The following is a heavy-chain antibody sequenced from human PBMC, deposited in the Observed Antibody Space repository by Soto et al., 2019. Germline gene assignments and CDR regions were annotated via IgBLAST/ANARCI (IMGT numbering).Heavy chain of an antibody. Sequence: QVQLVESGGGVVQPGRSLRLSCAASGFTFSSYGMHWVRQAPGKGLEWVAVISYDGSNKYYADSVKGRFTISRDNSKNTLYLQMNSLRAEDTAVYYCAKGRESYYYDSSGLSWGQGTLVTVSS. CDR2: ISYDGSNK. J-gene: IGHJ5*02. CDR3: AKGRESYYYDSSGLS. D-gene: IGHD3-22*01. CDR1: GFTFSSYG. V-gene: IGHV3-30*18.